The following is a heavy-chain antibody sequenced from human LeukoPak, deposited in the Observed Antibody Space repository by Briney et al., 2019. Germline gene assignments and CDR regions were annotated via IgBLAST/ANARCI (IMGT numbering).Heavy chain of an antibody. D-gene: IGHD2-15*01. J-gene: IGHJ6*03. CDR3: ACYPYCCGGSCYFGWYYYMDV. V-gene: IGHV3-74*01. Sequence: GGPLTLPCAPSGFPYSRYRKHWPPHATGKALVWVSRLYSYGSHTSYAHSVNGRFNISRDNAKNTLYLQMNSLRAEDTAVYYCACYPYCCGGSCYFGWYYYMDVWGKGTTVTVSS. CDR1: GFPYSRYR. CDR2: LYSYGSHT.